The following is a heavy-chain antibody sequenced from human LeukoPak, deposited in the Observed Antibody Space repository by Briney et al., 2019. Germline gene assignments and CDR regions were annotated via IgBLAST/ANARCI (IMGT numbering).Heavy chain of an antibody. CDR1: GFSFSNYA. CDR3: AKEFRPFDNSGCADH. V-gene: IGHV3-23*01. D-gene: IGHD3-22*01. CDR2: LSGSGTYT. Sequence: GGSLRLSCAASGFSFSNYAMNWVRQAPGKGLEWVSALSGSGTYTYYADSVKGRFTISRDNSKNTLFLQMNSLRAEDTAVYYCAKEFRPFDNSGCADHWGQGTLVTVSS. J-gene: IGHJ4*02.